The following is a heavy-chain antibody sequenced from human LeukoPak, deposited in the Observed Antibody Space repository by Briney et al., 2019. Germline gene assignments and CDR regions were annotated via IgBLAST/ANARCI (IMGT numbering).Heavy chain of an antibody. D-gene: IGHD3-10*01. V-gene: IGHV4-34*01. J-gene: IGHJ4*02. Sequence: SETLSLTCAVYGESMIGHYWTWIRQPPGKRLEWIGEIHHSGGTISNPSLKNRVTMSIDMSKNQFSLKLNSVTAADTAVYYCARATASGSGRAYDHWAQGNLVPVSS. CDR3: ARATASGSGRAYDH. CDR2: IHHSGGT. CDR1: GESMIGHY.